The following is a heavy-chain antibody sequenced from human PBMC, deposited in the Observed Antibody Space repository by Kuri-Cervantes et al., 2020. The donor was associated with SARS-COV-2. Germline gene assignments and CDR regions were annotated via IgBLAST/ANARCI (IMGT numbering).Heavy chain of an antibody. V-gene: IGHV4-38-2*02. D-gene: IGHD6-13*01. J-gene: IGHJ4*02. CDR2: IYYSGST. CDR3: ARHEYSSSWVDY. CDR1: GYSISSGYY. Sequence: SETLSLTCTVSGYSISSGYYWGWIRQPPGKGLEWIGSIYYSGSTYYNPSLKSRVTISVDTSTNQFSLKLSSVTAADTAVYYCARHEYSSSWVDYWGQGTLVTVSS.